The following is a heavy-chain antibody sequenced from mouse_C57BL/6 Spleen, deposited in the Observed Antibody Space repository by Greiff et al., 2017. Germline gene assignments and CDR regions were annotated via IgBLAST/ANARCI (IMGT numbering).Heavy chain of an antibody. CDR2: IDPANGNT. Sequence: EVQLQQSVAELVRPGASVKLSCTASGFNIKNTYMHWVKQRPGQGLEWIGRIDPANGNTKYAPKFQGKATITADTSSHTAYLQLSSLTSEDTAIYYCARAGYGSSYVYHFDYWGQGTTLTVSS. D-gene: IGHD1-1*01. CDR1: GFNIKNTY. CDR3: ARAGYGSSYVYHFDY. J-gene: IGHJ2*01. V-gene: IGHV14-3*01.